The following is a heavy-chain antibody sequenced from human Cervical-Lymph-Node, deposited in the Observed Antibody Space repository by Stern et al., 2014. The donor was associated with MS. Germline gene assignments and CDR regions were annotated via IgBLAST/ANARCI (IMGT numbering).Heavy chain of an antibody. CDR1: GGSISCYY. CDR2: IYYRGST. V-gene: IGHV4-59*01. Sequence: QVQLQESGPGLVKPSETLSLTCTVSGGSISCYYWSWIRQPPGKGLDWIGYIYYRGSTNYNPSLKSRVTISVDTSKNQFSLKLSSVTAADTAVYYCARVGDYGDYDFDLWGRGTPVTVSS. CDR3: ARVGDYGDYDFDL. J-gene: IGHJ2*01. D-gene: IGHD4-17*01.